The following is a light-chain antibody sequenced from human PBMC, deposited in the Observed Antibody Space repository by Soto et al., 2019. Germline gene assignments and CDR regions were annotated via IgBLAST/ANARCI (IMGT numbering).Light chain of an antibody. V-gene: IGKV3-20*01. Sequence: EIVLTQSPGTLSLSPGERATLSCRASQSVSSSYLAWYQQKPGQAPRLLIYGASSRATGIPDRFSGSGSGTDFTLTISRLEPEDFEVYYCQQYGSSRPFGGGTKVDIK. CDR1: QSVSSSY. CDR2: GAS. J-gene: IGKJ4*01. CDR3: QQYGSSRP.